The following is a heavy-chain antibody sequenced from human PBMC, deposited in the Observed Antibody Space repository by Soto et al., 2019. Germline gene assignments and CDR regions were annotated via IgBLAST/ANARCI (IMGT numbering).Heavy chain of an antibody. CDR1: GDSISTGY. V-gene: IGHV4-59*08. D-gene: IGHD6-13*01. CDR3: ARAYSGGDSYSWYYFDY. J-gene: IGHJ4*02. CDR2: IYYGGST. Sequence: SETLSLTCTVSGDSISTGYWSWIRQSPGKGLEWIGFIYYGGSTNYNPSLKSRVTISVDTPKNQFSLKLSSVTAADTAVYYCARAYSGGDSYSWYYFDYWGQGTLVTVSS.